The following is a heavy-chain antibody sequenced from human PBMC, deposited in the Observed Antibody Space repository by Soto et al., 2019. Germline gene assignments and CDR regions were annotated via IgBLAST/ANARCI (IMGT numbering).Heavy chain of an antibody. CDR1: GDTFTSYA. V-gene: IGHV1-3*01. CDR3: ARGRIVVVPAAPAYYYYGMDV. D-gene: IGHD2-2*01. Sequence: ASVKVSCKASGDTFTSYAMHWVRQAPGQRLEWMGWINAGNGNTKYSQKFQGRVTITSDTSASTAYMELSSLRSEDTAVYYCARGRIVVVPAAPAYYYYGMDVWGQGPSVTVSS. CDR2: INAGNGNT. J-gene: IGHJ6*02.